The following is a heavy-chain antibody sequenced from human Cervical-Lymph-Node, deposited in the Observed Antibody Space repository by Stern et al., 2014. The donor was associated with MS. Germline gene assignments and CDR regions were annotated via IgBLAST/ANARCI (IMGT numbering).Heavy chain of an antibody. D-gene: IGHD3-10*01. V-gene: IGHV1-69*02. CDR3: ASGKYSFGSGPES. CDR1: GGIFSTHT. CDR2: ITPNPGIV. J-gene: IGHJ4*02. Sequence: QVQLVQSGAEVKKPGSSVKVSCKAPGGIFSTHTISWVRQAPGPGLEWMGRITPNPGIVNCLQDIGGRLTINTARSTRTVFMELRSLTAADTAVYFCASGKYSFGSGPESWGQGTLVIVSS.